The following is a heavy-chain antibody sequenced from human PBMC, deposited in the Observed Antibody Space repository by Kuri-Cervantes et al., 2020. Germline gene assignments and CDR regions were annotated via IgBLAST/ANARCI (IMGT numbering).Heavy chain of an antibody. J-gene: IGHJ4*02. CDR3: AKLWLWFWETNDY. D-gene: IGHD3-10*01. Sequence: GGSLRLSCAASGFTFSSYGMHWVRQAPGKGLEWVAVISYDGSNKYYADSVKGRFTISRDNSKNTLYLQMNSLRAEDTAVYYCAKLWLWFWETNDYWGQGTLVTVSS. CDR1: GFTFSSYG. V-gene: IGHV3-30*18. CDR2: ISYDGSNK.